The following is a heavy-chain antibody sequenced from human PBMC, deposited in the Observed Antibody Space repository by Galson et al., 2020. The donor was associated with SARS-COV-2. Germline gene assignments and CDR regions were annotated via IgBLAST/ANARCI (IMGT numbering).Heavy chain of an antibody. CDR1: GGSISSSSYY. CDR2: IYYSGST. V-gene: IGHV4-39*07. J-gene: IGHJ4*02. D-gene: IGHD3-10*01. Sequence: SETLSLTCTVSGGSISSSSYYWGWIRQPPGKGLEWIGSIYYSGSTYYNPSLKSRVTISVDTSKNQFSLKLSSVTAADTAVYYCARYGSGSYSLNYWGQGTLVTVSS. CDR3: ARYGSGSYSLNY.